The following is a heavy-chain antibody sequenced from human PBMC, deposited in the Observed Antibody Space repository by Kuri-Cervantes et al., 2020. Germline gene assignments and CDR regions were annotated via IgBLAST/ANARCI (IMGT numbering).Heavy chain of an antibody. CDR3: ALGATSYYYMDV. Sequence: GSLRLSCTVSGGSVSSGPYYWSWIRQPPGKGLEWIGYIYYSGSTNYNPSLKSRVTISVDTSKNQFSLKLSSVTAADTAVYYCALGATSYYYMDVWGKGTTVTVSS. D-gene: IGHD1-26*01. J-gene: IGHJ6*03. CDR1: GGSVSSGPYY. CDR2: IYYSGST. V-gene: IGHV4-61*01.